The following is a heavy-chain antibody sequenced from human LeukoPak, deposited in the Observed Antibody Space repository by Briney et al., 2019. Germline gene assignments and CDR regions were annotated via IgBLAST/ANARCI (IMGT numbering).Heavy chain of an antibody. CDR2: INHSGST. J-gene: IGHJ5*02. D-gene: IGHD6-6*01. V-gene: IGHV4-34*01. CDR3: ARATIAARRLSVNWFDP. Sequence: SETLSLTCAVYIGSFSGYYWSWIRQPPGKGLEWIGEINHSGSTNYNPSLKSRVTISVDTSKNQFSLKLSSVTAADTAVYYCARATIAARRLSVNWFDPWGQGTLVTVSS. CDR1: IGSFSGYY.